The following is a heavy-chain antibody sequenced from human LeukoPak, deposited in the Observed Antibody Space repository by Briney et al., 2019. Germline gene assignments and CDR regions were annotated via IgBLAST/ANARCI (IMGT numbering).Heavy chain of an antibody. J-gene: IGHJ4*02. CDR3: VRDGGSGVDY. Sequence: GSXRLSCVASGFSITTYGLHWVRQAPGEGLEWVAVIWYDGSKEYYAESVKGRFTMSRDTSRNTLYLEMNSLRDGDTAVYYCVRDGGSGVDYWGQGTLVTVFS. D-gene: IGHD6-25*01. CDR2: IWYDGSKE. V-gene: IGHV3-33*01. CDR1: GFSITTYG.